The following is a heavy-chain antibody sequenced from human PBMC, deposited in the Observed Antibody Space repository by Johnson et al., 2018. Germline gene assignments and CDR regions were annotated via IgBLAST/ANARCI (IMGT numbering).Heavy chain of an antibody. D-gene: IGHD3-10*01. V-gene: IGHV3-11*04. CDR1: GFTFSDYY. CDR3: ARGGGLLWVGELKDYYYMDV. Sequence: VQLVESGGGLVKPGGSLRLSCAASGFTFSDYYMSWIRQAPGKGLEWVSYIRSSGSTIYYADSVKGRFTNSRDNAKNSLYLQMKSLRAEDTAVYYCARGGGLLWVGELKDYYYMDVWGKGTTGTVSS. J-gene: IGHJ6*03. CDR2: IRSSGSTI.